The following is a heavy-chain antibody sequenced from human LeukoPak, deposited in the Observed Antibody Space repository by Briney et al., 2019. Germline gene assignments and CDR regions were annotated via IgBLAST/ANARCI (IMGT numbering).Heavy chain of an antibody. V-gene: IGHV4-4*07. J-gene: IGHJ4*02. CDR2: IYITVDT. D-gene: IGHD3/OR15-3a*01. CDR1: SGSIRSYT. Sequence: KPSDTPSPTCTVSSGSIRSYTWAWIRQPAGKELEWIGRIYITVDTDYNPSLKGRVSMSVDTSQNQISLNLRSVTTADTAFYYCARNGDTKSWTHFDYWGQGILVSVSS. CDR3: ARNGDTKSWTHFDY.